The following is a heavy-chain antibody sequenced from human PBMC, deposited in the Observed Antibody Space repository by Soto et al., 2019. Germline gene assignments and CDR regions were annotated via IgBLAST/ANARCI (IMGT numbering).Heavy chain of an antibody. J-gene: IGHJ4*02. V-gene: IGHV2-70*11. CDR3: ARTTYYHDSSGYSETFDY. Sequence: SGPTLVNPTQTLTLTCTFSGFSLSTSGMCVSWIRQPPGKALEWLARIDWDDDKYYSTSLKTRLTISKDTSKNQVVLTTTNMDPVDTATYYCARTTYYHDSSGYSETFDYWGQGTLVTVSS. CDR1: GFSLSTSGMC. CDR2: IDWDDDK. D-gene: IGHD3-22*01.